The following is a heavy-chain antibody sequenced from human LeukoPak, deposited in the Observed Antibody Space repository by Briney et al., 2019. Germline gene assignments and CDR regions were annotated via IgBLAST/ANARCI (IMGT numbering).Heavy chain of an antibody. J-gene: IGHJ4*02. Sequence: GGSLRLSCAASGFTFSSYGMSWVRQAPGKGLEWVSYIIGSGRTIYYANSVKGRFTISRDNAKNSLYLQMNSLRADDTAVYYCARLDASGLDYWGQGTLVTVSS. V-gene: IGHV3-48*04. CDR3: ARLDASGLDY. CDR1: GFTFSSYG. D-gene: IGHD6-19*01. CDR2: IIGSGRTI.